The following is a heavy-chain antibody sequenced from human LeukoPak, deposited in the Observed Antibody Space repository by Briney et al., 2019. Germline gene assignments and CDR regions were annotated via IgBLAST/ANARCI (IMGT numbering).Heavy chain of an antibody. CDR2: INHSGST. CDR1: GGSFSGYY. CDR3: ARGLSYYDFWSGYHNHYFDY. J-gene: IGHJ4*02. V-gene: IGHV4-34*01. D-gene: IGHD3-3*01. Sequence: PPETLSLTCAVYGGSFSGYYWSWIRQPPGKGLEWIGEINHSGSTNYNPSLKSRVTISVDTSKNQFSLKLSSVTAADTAVYYCARGLSYYDFWSGYHNHYFDYWGQGTLVTVSS.